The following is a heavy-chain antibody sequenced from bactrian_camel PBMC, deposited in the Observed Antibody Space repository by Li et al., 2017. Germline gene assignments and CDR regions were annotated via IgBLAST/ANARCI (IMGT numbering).Heavy chain of an antibody. V-gene: IGHV3S53*01. J-gene: IGHJ4*01. CDR3: SATVGAVGMRECRTRF. CDR2: INVYGGT. CDR1: GSTSRRCH. Sequence: HVQLVESGGGSVQAGGSLRLSCTAPGSTSRRCHMEWYRQAPGKDREFVASINVYGGTNYLDSVKGRFSLSKVADTMYLQMNSLKPEDTAMYSCSATVGAVGMRECRTRFRGQGTQVTVS. D-gene: IGHD1*01.